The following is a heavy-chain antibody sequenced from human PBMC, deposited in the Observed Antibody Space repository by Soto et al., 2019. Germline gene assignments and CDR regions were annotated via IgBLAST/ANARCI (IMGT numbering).Heavy chain of an antibody. CDR1: GYTFTTYY. D-gene: IGHD4-17*01. CDR2: INPSGGST. Sequence: ASVKVSCKASGYTFTTYYIHWVRQAPGQGLEWMGIINPSGGSTSYAQKFQGRVTMTRDTSTSTVYMELSSLRSEDTAVYYCARETIRGTTVNYYYYGMDVWGQGTTVTVSS. CDR3: ARETIRGTTVNYYYYGMDV. V-gene: IGHV1-46*01. J-gene: IGHJ6*02.